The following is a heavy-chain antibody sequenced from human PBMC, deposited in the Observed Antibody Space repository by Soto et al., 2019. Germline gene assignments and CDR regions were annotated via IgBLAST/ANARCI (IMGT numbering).Heavy chain of an antibody. Sequence: GGSLRRSCSASGFTFSSYGMHWVREAPGKGLEYVSAISSNGGSTYYADSVKGRFTISRDNSKNTLYLQMSSLRAEDTAVYYCVKGSGYQYYYYYYGMDVWGQGTTVTVSS. D-gene: IGHD3-3*01. CDR2: ISSNGGST. J-gene: IGHJ6*02. CDR1: GFTFSSYG. V-gene: IGHV3-64D*06. CDR3: VKGSGYQYYYYYYGMDV.